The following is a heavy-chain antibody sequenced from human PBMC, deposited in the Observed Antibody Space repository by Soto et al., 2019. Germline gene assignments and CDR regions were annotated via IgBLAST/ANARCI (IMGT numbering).Heavy chain of an antibody. V-gene: IGHV3-74*01. J-gene: IGHJ6*02. Sequence: GGSLRLSCAASGFTFSSYWMHWVRQAPGKGLVWVSRINSDGSSTSYADSVKGRFTISRDNAKNTLYLQMNSLRAEDTAVYYCARDNSNYYYYYGMDVWGQGTTVTVSS. CDR3: ARDNSNYYYYYGMDV. CDR1: GFTFSSYW. CDR2: INSDGSST. D-gene: IGHD3-22*01.